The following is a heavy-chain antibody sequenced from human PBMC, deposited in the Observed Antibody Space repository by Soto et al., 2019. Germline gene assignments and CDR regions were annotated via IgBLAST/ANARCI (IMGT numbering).Heavy chain of an antibody. Sequence: EVQLVESGGGLVQPGGSLRLSCRASGFTFSTFSMNWVRQAPGKGLEWISYISISSITIHYADSVKGRFTISRDNAKSSLYLQMDRLRDDDTAVYYCARDGATTGHWDYWGQGTLVTVSS. J-gene: IGHJ4*02. CDR1: GFTFSTFS. D-gene: IGHD1-26*01. CDR3: ARDGATTGHWDY. V-gene: IGHV3-48*02. CDR2: ISISSITI.